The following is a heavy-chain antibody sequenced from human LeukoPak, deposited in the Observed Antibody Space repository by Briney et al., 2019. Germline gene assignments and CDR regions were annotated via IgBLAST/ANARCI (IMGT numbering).Heavy chain of an antibody. CDR2: IYSGGST. V-gene: IGHV3-53*01. D-gene: IGHD3-22*01. CDR3: ARGHYYYDSSGYLRDYDAFDI. CDR1: GFTVSSNY. Sequence: GGSLRLSCAASGFTVSSNYMSWVRQAPGKGLEWVSVIYSGGSTYYADSVKGRFTISRDNSKNTLYLQMNSLRAEDTAVYYCARGHYYYDSSGYLRDYDAFDIWSQGTMVTVSS. J-gene: IGHJ3*02.